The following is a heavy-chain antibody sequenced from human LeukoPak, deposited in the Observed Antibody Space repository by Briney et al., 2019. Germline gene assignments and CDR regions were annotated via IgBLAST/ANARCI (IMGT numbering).Heavy chain of an antibody. J-gene: IGHJ4*02. CDR2: ISLSGSTI. D-gene: IGHD1-26*01. Sequence: GGSLRLSCAASGFTFTNAWMNWVRQAPGKGLEWVSYISLSGSTITYADSVKGRFTISRDNAKSTLYLQMNSLRAEDTALYYCARGRSGTYSSDFWGQGTLVTVSS. V-gene: IGHV3-48*04. CDR1: GFTFTNAW. CDR3: ARGRSGTYSSDF.